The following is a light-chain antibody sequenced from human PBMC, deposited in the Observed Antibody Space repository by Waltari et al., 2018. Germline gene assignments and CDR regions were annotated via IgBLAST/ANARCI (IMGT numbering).Light chain of an antibody. CDR2: GAS. Sequence: DIVLTQSPGPLSLSPGARATLSCRTSQSVSSTYIAWYQQKPGQTPRLLIYGASNIATGIPDRFSGSGSGTDFTLTISRLEPEDSAVYYCQQYVSSPLTFGGGTKVEIK. J-gene: IGKJ4*01. CDR1: QSVSSTY. CDR3: QQYVSSPLT. V-gene: IGKV3-20*01.